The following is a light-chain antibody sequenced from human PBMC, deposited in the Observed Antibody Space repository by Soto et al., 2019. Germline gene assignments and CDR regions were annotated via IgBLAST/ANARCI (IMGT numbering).Light chain of an antibody. CDR2: DAS. J-gene: IGKJ5*01. CDR1: QTISNW. Sequence: DSQRSHSPSSLSASVGERVTSTSRASQTISNWLAWYQVKPGKAPKLLMHDASSLESGVPSRFSGSASGTEFTLTISSLQPDDFATYYCQQYNSYSSTFGQGTRLEI. CDR3: QQYNSYSST. V-gene: IGKV1-5*01.